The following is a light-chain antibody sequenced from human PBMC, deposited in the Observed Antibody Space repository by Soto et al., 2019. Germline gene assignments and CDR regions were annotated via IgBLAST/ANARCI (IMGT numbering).Light chain of an antibody. CDR2: WAS. J-gene: IGKJ4*01. V-gene: IGKV4-1*01. Sequence: DIAMTQSPDSLSVTLGERATINCKSSQSVFWERNKKNYLSWYQQKPGQPPKLLISWASAPESGVPDRFSGTVSQTDFTVTISSLQDGDAAIYYCQQYYSFPLSFGGATKVEFK. CDR3: QQYYSFPLS. CDR1: QSVFWERNKKNY.